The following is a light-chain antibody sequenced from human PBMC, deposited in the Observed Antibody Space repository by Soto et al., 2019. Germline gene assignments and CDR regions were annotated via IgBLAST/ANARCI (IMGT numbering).Light chain of an antibody. CDR1: SSNIGAGYD. Sequence: QSVLTQPPSVSGAPGQRVTISCTGSSSNIGAGYDVHWYQQLPGTAPKLLIYGSSNRPSGVPDRFSGSKSGTSASLAITGLQAEDEADYYCQSYDSSLSAWVFGTGTKVTVL. CDR3: QSYDSSLSAWV. CDR2: GSS. J-gene: IGLJ1*01. V-gene: IGLV1-40*01.